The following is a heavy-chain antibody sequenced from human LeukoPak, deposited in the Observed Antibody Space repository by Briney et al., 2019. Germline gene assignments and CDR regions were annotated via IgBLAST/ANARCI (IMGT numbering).Heavy chain of an antibody. D-gene: IGHD2-2*01. CDR2: IRSSSDII. CDR3: ARDYGSRIRDAFDI. J-gene: IGHJ3*02. Sequence: TGGSLRLSCAASGFTFSSYWMSWVRQAPGKGLEWISYIRSSSDIIYYADSVKGRFTISRDNGKNSLYLQMNSLRDEDAAVYYCARDYGSRIRDAFDIWGQGTMVTVSS. V-gene: IGHV3-48*02. CDR1: GFTFSSYW.